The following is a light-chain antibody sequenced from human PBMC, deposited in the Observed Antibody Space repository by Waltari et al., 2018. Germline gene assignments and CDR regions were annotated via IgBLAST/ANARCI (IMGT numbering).Light chain of an antibody. V-gene: IGKV3-15*01. CDR2: GAS. CDR3: QQYNNWPPWT. J-gene: IGKJ1*01. CDR1: QSVSSN. Sequence: EIVMTQSPATLSVSPGARATLSCRASQSVSSNLAWYQRKPGQAPRLLIYGASTRATGIPARFSGSGSGTEFTLTISSMQSEDFTVYYCQQYNNWPPWTFGQGTKVEIK.